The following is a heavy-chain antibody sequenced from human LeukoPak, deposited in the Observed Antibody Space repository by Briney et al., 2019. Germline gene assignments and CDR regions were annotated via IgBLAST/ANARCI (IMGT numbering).Heavy chain of an antibody. D-gene: IGHD2-15*01. J-gene: IGHJ4*02. CDR3: ARVPRVVVVAATCFDY. CDR1: GFTFSSYW. Sequence: GGSLRLSCAASGFTFSSYWMTWVRQAPGKGLEWVANIKQDGSEKYYVDSVKGRFTISRDNAKNSLSLQMNSLRADDTAGYYCARVPRVVVVAATCFDYWGQGTLVTVSS. V-gene: IGHV3-7*01. CDR2: IKQDGSEK.